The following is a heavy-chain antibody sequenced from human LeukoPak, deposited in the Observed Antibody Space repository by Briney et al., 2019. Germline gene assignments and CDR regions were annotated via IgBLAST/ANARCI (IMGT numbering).Heavy chain of an antibody. CDR1: GGTFNNYA. CDR3: ARAGAYYYGSKNYQDYYFYYMDV. Sequence: SVKVSCKASGGTFNNYAISWVRQAPGQGLEWMGDIAPMFGRAKYAQKLQGRVTIIADESTATAYMELSSLRSDDTAVYYCARAGAYYYGSKNYQDYYFYYMDVWGKGTTVTVSS. D-gene: IGHD3-10*01. J-gene: IGHJ6*03. V-gene: IGHV1-69*13. CDR2: IAPMFGRA.